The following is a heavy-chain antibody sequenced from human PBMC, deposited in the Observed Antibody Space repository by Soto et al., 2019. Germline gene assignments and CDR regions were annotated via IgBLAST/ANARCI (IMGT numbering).Heavy chain of an antibody. D-gene: IGHD4-17*01. Sequence: EVHLLESGGGLVQPGGSLRLSCAASGFTFSSYDMHWVRQATGKGLEWVSAIGTAGDTYYPGSVKGRFTISRENAKNSLYLQMNSLRAGDTAVYYCARAATVVTPEGYYYYYGMDVWGQGTTVTVSS. V-gene: IGHV3-13*01. CDR1: GFTFSSYD. CDR2: IGTAGDT. CDR3: ARAATVVTPEGYYYYYGMDV. J-gene: IGHJ6*02.